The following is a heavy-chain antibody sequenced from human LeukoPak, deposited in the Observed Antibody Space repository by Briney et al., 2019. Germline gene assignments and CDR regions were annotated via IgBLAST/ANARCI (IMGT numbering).Heavy chain of an antibody. Sequence: GGSLRLSCAASGFTVSSNYMSWVRQAPGKGLEWVSVIYSGGSTYYADSVKGRFTIPRHNSKNTLYLQMNSLRAEDTAVYYCAKMYSGSYYPYFDYWGQGTLVTVSS. D-gene: IGHD1-26*01. CDR1: GFTVSSNY. J-gene: IGHJ4*02. CDR2: IYSGGST. CDR3: AKMYSGSYYPYFDY. V-gene: IGHV3-53*04.